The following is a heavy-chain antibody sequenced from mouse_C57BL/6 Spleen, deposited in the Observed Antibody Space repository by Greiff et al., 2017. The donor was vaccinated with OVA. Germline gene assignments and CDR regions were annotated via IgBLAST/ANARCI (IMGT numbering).Heavy chain of an antibody. V-gene: IGHV10-3*01. Sequence: EVQLVESGGGLVQPTGSLKLSCAASGFTFNTYAMHWVRQAPGKGLEWVARISSKSSNYATYYADSVKDRFTISRDDSQSMLYLQMNNLKTEDTAMYYCVRVPYYYAMDYWGQGTSVTVSS. CDR2: ISSKSSNYAT. J-gene: IGHJ4*01. CDR3: VRVPYYYAMDY. D-gene: IGHD2-14*01. CDR1: GFTFNTYA.